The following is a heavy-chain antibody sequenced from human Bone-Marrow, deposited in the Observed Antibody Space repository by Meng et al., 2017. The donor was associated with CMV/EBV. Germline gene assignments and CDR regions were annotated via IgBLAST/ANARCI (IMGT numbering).Heavy chain of an antibody. J-gene: IGHJ6*02. CDR1: GYTLTELS. CDR3: ARERFQLLLSIYYYYGMDV. Sequence: ASVKVSCKVSGYTLTELSMHWVRQAPGKGLEWMGGFDPEDGETIYAQKFQGRVTMTEDTSTDTAYMELSSLRSEDTAVYYCARERFQLLLSIYYYYGMDVWGQGTTVTVSS. V-gene: IGHV1-24*01. CDR2: FDPEDGET. D-gene: IGHD2-2*01.